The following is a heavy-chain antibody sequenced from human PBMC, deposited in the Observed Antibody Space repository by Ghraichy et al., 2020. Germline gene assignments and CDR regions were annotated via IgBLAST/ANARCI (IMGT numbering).Heavy chain of an antibody. D-gene: IGHD5-18*01. CDR1: GFTFSSYA. CDR3: VKDSVDTAMATKFGYFDY. CDR2: ISSNGGST. J-gene: IGHJ4*02. V-gene: IGHV3-64D*06. Sequence: GGSLRLSCSASGFTFSSYAMHWVRQAPGKGLEYVSAISSNGGSTYYADSVKGRFTISRDNSKNTLYLQMSSLRAEDTAVYYCVKDSVDTAMATKFGYFDYWGQGTLVTVSS.